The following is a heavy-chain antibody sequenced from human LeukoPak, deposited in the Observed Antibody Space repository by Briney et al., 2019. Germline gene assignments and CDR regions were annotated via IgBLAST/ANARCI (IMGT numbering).Heavy chain of an antibody. D-gene: IGHD3-16*01. Sequence: PSETLSLTCTVSGGSISSYYWSWIRQPPGKGLEWIGYIYYSGGTNYNPSLKSRVTISVDTSKNQFSLKLSSVTAADTAVYYCARHDYGDWFDPWGQGTLVTVSS. V-gene: IGHV4-59*08. J-gene: IGHJ5*02. CDR3: ARHDYGDWFDP. CDR2: IYYSGGT. CDR1: GGSISSYY.